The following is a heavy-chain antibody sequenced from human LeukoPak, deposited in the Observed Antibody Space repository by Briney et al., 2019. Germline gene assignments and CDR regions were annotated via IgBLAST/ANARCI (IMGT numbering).Heavy chain of an antibody. Sequence: ASVKVSCKASGYTFTGYYMHWVRQAPGQGLEWMGWINPNSGGTNYAQKFQGRVTMTRDTSISTAYMDLSRQTSDDTAVYYCARVVIGAYYYYYMDVWGKGTTVTISS. CDR2: INPNSGGT. J-gene: IGHJ6*03. V-gene: IGHV1-2*02. CDR3: ARVVIGAYYYYYMDV. CDR1: GYTFTGYY.